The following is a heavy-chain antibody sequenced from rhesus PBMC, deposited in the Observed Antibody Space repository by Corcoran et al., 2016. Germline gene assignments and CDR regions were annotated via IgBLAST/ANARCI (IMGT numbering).Heavy chain of an antibody. D-gene: IGHD3-3*01. CDR2: IDGNSANT. Sequence: QVKLQQWGEGLVKPSETLSLTCAVYGGSISGYYWRWIRQPPGKGLDWIGNIDGNSANTNYNPSLKNRVTVSKDTSKNQFSLKLTSVTAADTAVYYCARRFGDRFDVWGPGVLVTVSS. J-gene: IGHJ5-1*01. CDR3: ARRFGDRFDV. CDR1: GGSISGYY. V-gene: IGHV4-73*01.